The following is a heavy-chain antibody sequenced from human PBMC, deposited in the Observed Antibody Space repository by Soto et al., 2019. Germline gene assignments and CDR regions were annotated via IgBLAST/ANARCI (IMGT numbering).Heavy chain of an antibody. Sequence: EVQVLESGGGLVQPGGSLRLSCAASGFTFSTYGMSWVRQAPGKGLEWVSDLSGSGRSTYYTDSVKGRFTISRDNSKNTLYLQMNSLRAEDTAVSYCGKRTLLEGLPGPPGAFASWGKGKMVTVSS. CDR3: GKRTLLEGLPGPPGAFAS. V-gene: IGHV3-23*01. CDR1: GFTFSTYG. J-gene: IGHJ3*01. CDR2: LSGSGRST. D-gene: IGHD3-10*01.